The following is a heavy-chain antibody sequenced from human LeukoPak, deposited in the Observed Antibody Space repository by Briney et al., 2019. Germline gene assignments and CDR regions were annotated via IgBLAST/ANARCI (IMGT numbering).Heavy chain of an antibody. Sequence: PGGSLRLSCTASGFKFDDYGMSWVRQAPGKGLEWVSGINWNGGSTGYADSVKGRFTISRDNAKNSLYLQMNSLRAEDTALYYCARPNYVWSAFDIWGQGTVVTVSS. D-gene: IGHD3-16*01. CDR2: INWNGGST. J-gene: IGHJ3*02. CDR3: ARPNYVWSAFDI. CDR1: GFKFDDYG. V-gene: IGHV3-20*04.